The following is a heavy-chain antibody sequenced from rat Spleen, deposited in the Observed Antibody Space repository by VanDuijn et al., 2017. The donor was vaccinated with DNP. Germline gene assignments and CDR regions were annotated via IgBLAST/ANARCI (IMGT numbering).Heavy chain of an antibody. D-gene: IGHD1-11*01. V-gene: IGHV5S10*01. CDR1: GFTFSDSY. J-gene: IGHJ2*01. CDR3: ATQTLNSF. Sequence: EVQLVESGGDLVQSGRSLKVSCAASGFTFSDSYMAWVRKAPTKGLEWVAAVNYDGDKFNYRDSVKGRLTISRDNAKSSLSLQMDSLRSEDTATDDCATQTLNSFWGQGVMVTVSS. CDR2: VNYDGDKF.